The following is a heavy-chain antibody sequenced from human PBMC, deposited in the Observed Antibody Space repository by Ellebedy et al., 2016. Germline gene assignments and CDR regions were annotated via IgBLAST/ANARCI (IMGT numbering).Heavy chain of an antibody. V-gene: IGHV3-33*01. Sequence: GGSLRLXCAASGFTFSFYGMHWVRQAPGKGLEWVSLIWHDGSNRYYADSVKGRFTISRDNSKNTVDLQMDSLGAEDTAIYYCARADFGAAAGSGSRALDFWGQGTLVTVSS. D-gene: IGHD6-13*01. CDR2: IWHDGSNR. CDR3: ARADFGAAAGSGSRALDF. J-gene: IGHJ4*02. CDR1: GFTFSFYG.